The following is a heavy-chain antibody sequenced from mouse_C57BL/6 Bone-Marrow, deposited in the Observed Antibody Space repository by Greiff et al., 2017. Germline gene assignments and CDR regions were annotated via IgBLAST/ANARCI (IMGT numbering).Heavy chain of an antibody. CDR2: IDPSDSYT. D-gene: IGHD2-5*01. V-gene: IGHV1-50*01. CDR1: GYTFTSYW. Sequence: VQLQQPGAELVKPGASVKLSCKASGYTFTSYWMQWVKQRPGQGLEWIGEIDPSDSYTNYNQKFKGKATLTVDTSSSTAYMQLSSLTSEDAAVYYCAREGYSNSDFDYWGQGTTLTVSS. J-gene: IGHJ2*01. CDR3: AREGYSNSDFDY.